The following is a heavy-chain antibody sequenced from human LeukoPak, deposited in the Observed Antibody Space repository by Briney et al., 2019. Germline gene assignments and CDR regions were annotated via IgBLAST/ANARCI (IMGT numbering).Heavy chain of an antibody. CDR1: GFTFSSYG. J-gene: IGHJ4*02. CDR2: ISYDGSNK. D-gene: IGHD2-15*01. CDR3: ARAPSSYCSGGSCPPAY. V-gene: IGHV3-30*03. Sequence: GGSLRLFCAASGFTFSSYGMHWVRQAPGKGLEWVAVISYDGSNKYYADSVKGRFTISRDNSKNTLYLQMNSLRAEDTAVYYCARAPSSYCSGGSCPPAYWGQGTLVTVSS.